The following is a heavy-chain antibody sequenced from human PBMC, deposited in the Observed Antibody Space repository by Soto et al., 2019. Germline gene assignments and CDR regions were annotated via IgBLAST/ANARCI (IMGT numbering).Heavy chain of an antibody. D-gene: IGHD6-19*01. J-gene: IGHJ4*02. CDR2: ISYDGSNK. V-gene: IGHV3-30-3*01. CDR1: GFTFSSYA. Sequence: VQLVESGGGVVQPGRSLRLSCAASGFTFSSYAMHWVRQAPGKGLEWVAVISYDGSNKYYADSVKGRFTISRDNSKNTLYLQMNSLRAEDTAVYYCARDQYSSGFFDYWGQGTLVTVSS. CDR3: ARDQYSSGFFDY.